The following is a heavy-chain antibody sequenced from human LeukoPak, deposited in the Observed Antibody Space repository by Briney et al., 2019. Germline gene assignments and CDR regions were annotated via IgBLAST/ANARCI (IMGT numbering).Heavy chain of an antibody. CDR1: GFTVSSNY. D-gene: IGHD6-13*01. CDR2: IYSGGTI. CDR3: ARGSSSWYYLDY. Sequence: GGSLRLSCAASGFTVSSNYMSWVRQAPGKGLEWVSVIYSGGTIYYADSVKGRFTISRDNAKNSLYLQMNSLRVEDTAVCYCARGSSSWYYLDYWGQGTLVTVSS. J-gene: IGHJ4*02. V-gene: IGHV3-53*01.